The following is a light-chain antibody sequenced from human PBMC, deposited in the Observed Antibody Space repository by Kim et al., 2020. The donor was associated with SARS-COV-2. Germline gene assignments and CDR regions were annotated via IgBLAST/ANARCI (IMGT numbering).Light chain of an antibody. V-gene: IGLV2-14*02. Sequence: PGQSIALSCTGTTIDVGSSNLVSWYQDHPGKAPKLIIYEVNKRPSGVSDRFSGSKSGNTASLTVSGLQADDEADYYCVLYTSDIVLFGGGTKVTVL. CDR3: VLYTSDIVL. J-gene: IGLJ2*01. CDR2: EVN. CDR1: TIDVGSSNL.